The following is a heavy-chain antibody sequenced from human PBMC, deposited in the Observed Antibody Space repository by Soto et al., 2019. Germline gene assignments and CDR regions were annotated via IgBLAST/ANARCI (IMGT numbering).Heavy chain of an antibody. CDR3: ARDPGSGWYGDAFDI. CDR2: IIPILGIA. J-gene: IGHJ3*02. Sequence: QVQLVQSGAEVKKPGSSVKVSCKASGGTFSSYTISWVRQAPGQGLEWMGRIIPILGIANYAQKFQGRVTITADKSTSTAYMELSSLRSEDTAVYYCARDPGSGWYGDAFDIWSQGTMVTVSS. CDR1: GGTFSSYT. V-gene: IGHV1-69*08. D-gene: IGHD6-19*01.